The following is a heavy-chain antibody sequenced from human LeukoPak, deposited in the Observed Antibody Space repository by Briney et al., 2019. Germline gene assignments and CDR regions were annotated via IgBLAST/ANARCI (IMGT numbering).Heavy chain of an antibody. D-gene: IGHD2/OR15-2a*01. J-gene: IGHJ4*02. CDR2: MSHSGST. V-gene: IGHV4-38-2*02. Sequence: SETLSLTCSVSDYPISSGYFWGWLRQPPGKVLEWIATMSHSGSTYFNPSLKSRVILSIDASKNQFSLNLTSVTAADTAVYYCAREHCAGGYCYFLDYWGQGTLVTVSS. CDR3: AREHCAGGYCYFLDY. CDR1: DYPISSGYF.